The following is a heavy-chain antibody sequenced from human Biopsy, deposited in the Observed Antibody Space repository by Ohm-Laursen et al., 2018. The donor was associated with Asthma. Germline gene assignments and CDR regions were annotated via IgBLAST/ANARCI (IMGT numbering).Heavy chain of an antibody. D-gene: IGHD5-12*01. CDR3: ARGYSGSDRIVYYYSGLEV. CDR2: LIPVLGTP. Sequence: SVKVSCKVSGYTFTNYAISWVRQAPGQGLEWMGGLIPVLGTPDHAQMFEGRVTITADESTSTAYMELSSLSSEDTAVYYCARGYSGSDRIVYYYSGLEVWGQGTTVTVSS. CDR1: GYTFTNYA. J-gene: IGHJ6*02. V-gene: IGHV1-69*13.